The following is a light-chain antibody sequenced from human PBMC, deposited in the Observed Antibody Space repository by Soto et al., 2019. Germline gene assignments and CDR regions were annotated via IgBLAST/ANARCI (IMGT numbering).Light chain of an antibody. J-gene: IGKJ5*01. CDR2: WAS. CDR1: QSVLYSANNKNY. V-gene: IGKV4-1*01. Sequence: DIVMTQSPDSLAVSLGERATINCKSSQSVLYSANNKNYLAWYQQKPGRPPKLLIYWASTRESGVPDRFSGSGSGTECTLTIRSLQAEDVAVYSCQQYYSTPPITFGQGTRLAIK. CDR3: QQYYSTPPIT.